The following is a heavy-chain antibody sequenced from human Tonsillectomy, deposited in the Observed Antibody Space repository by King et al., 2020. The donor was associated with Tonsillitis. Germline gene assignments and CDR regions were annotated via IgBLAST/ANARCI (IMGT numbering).Heavy chain of an antibody. CDR1: GGSISSGSYY. V-gene: IGHV4-61*02. CDR2: IYTSGST. D-gene: IGHD4-17*01. Sequence: VQLQESGPGLVKPSQTLSLTCTVSGGSISSGSYYWSWIRQPAGKGLEWIGRIYTSGSTNYNPSLKSRVTMSVDTSKNQFSLKLRSVTAADTAVYYCARGMTTHAFDIWGQGTMVTVSS. CDR3: ARGMTTHAFDI. J-gene: IGHJ3*02.